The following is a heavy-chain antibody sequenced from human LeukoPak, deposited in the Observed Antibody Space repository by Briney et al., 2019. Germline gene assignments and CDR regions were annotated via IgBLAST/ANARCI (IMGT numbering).Heavy chain of an antibody. V-gene: IGHV1-18*01. CDR3: ARATGTRTYYYYYYMDV. CDR1: GYTFTSYG. J-gene: IGHJ6*03. D-gene: IGHD1-1*01. Sequence: GASVKVSCKASGYTFTSYGISWVRQAPGQGLEWMGWISAYNGNTNYAQKLQGRVTMTTDTSTSTAYMELRSLRSDDTAVYYCARATGTRTYYYYYYMDVWGKGTTVTVSS. CDR2: ISAYNGNT.